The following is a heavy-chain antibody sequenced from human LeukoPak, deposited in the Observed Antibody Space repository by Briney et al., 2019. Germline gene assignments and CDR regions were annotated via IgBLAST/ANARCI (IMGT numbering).Heavy chain of an antibody. Sequence: SETLSLTRAVYGGFFSGYYWSWIRQPRARGLEGIGEINHSGSTNYNPSLKSRVTISVDTSKNQFSLKLSSVTAADTAVYYCARRRITIFGATLPLDYWGQGTLVTVSS. CDR2: INHSGST. CDR1: GGFFSGYY. CDR3: ARRRITIFGATLPLDY. J-gene: IGHJ4*02. D-gene: IGHD3-3*01. V-gene: IGHV4-34*01.